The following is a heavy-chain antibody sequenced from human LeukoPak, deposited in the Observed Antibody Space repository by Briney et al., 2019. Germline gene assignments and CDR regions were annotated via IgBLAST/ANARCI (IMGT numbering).Heavy chain of an antibody. V-gene: IGHV3-7*03. CDR2: IKEDGSEK. CDR3: ARDIS. Sequence: GGSLRLSCAASGFTFSYYWMSWVRQGPGKGLEWVANIKEDGSEKYYGDSVKGRFTISRDNAKNSLYLQMNSLRAEDTAIYYCARDISWGQGILVTVSS. J-gene: IGHJ5*02. CDR1: GFTFSYYW.